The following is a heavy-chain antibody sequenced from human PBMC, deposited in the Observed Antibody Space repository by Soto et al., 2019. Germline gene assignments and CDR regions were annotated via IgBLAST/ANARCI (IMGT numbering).Heavy chain of an antibody. D-gene: IGHD2-2*01. CDR3: ARDWGYCSSTSCGADAFDI. CDR1: GFTFSSYG. Sequence: QVQLVESGGGVVQPGRSLRLSCAASGFTFSSYGMHWVRQAPGKGLEWVAVIWYDGSNKYYADSVKGRFTISRDNSKNTLYLQMNSLRAEDTAVYYCARDWGYCSSTSCGADAFDIWGQGTMVTVSS. CDR2: IWYDGSNK. V-gene: IGHV3-33*01. J-gene: IGHJ3*02.